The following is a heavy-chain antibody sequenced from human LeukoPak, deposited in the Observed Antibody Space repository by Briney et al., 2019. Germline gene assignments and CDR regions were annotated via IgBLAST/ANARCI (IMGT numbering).Heavy chain of an antibody. V-gene: IGHV1-2*02. D-gene: IGHD2-2*01. J-gene: IGHJ4*02. CDR3: ARTSNVGYCSSTSCPISFDY. Sequence: GASVKVSCKASGYTFTGYYMHWVGQAPGQGLEWMGWINPNSGGTNYAQKFQGRVTMTRDTSISTAYMELSRLRSDDTAVYYCARTSNVGYCSSTSCPISFDYWGQGTLVTVSS. CDR1: GYTFTGYY. CDR2: INPNSGGT.